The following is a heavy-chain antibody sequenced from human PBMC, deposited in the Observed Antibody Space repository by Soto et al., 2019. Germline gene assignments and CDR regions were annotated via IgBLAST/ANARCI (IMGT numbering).Heavy chain of an antibody. J-gene: IGHJ4*02. CDR1: GYTFTSYG. V-gene: IGHV1-18*01. CDR2: ISAYNGNT. D-gene: IGHD6-19*01. Sequence: QVQLVQSGAEVKKPGASVKVSCKASGYTFTSYGISWVRQAPGQGLEWMGWISAYNGNTKYAQKLQGRVTMTTDTATSIADAELRSLRSDDTAVYSSASALAVAQIDYWGQGTLVTVSS. CDR3: ASALAVAQIDY.